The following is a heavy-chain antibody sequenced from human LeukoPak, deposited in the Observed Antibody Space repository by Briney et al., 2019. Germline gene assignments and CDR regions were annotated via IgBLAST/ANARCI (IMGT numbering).Heavy chain of an antibody. J-gene: IGHJ4*02. CDR2: IYPTNSDT. D-gene: IGHD2-21*02. CDR3: ARQTYCGGDCYSVYFDY. CDR1: GFKFTNYF. Sequence: GESLKISCKGFGFKFTNYFIGWVRQMPGKGLEWVGIIYPTNSDTRYSPSFQGQVTISADKSISTAYLQWSSLKASDTAMYYCARQTYCGGDCYSVYFDYWGQGTLVTVSS. V-gene: IGHV5-51*01.